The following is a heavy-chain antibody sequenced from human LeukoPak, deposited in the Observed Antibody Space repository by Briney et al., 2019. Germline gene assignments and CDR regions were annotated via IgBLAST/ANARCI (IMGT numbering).Heavy chain of an antibody. V-gene: IGHV3-23*01. Sequence: GGSRRLSRATPGFTFSNFAMSWVRQAPGKGLGWVSAISGSGSSAYYADSVKGRFTVSRDNSNNTLYLQMSSLRAGDTAVYYCARHTGSTWSTGYWGQGTLVTVSS. CDR1: GFTFSNFA. J-gene: IGHJ4*02. D-gene: IGHD6-13*01. CDR3: ARHTGSTWSTGY. CDR2: ISGSGSSA.